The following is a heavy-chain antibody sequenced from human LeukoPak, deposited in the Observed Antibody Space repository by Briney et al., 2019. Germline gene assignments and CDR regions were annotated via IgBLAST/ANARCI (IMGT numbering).Heavy chain of an antibody. J-gene: IGHJ6*02. CDR2: IYSGGST. V-gene: IGHV3-53*01. Sequence: GGSLRLSCAASGFTVSSNYMSWVRQAPGKGLEWVSVIYSGGSTYYADSVKGRFTISRDNSKNTLYLQMNSLRAEDTAVYYCARDGSSGSNVGDYYYYYGMDVWGQGTTVTVSS. D-gene: IGHD6-19*01. CDR3: ARDGSSGSNVGDYYYYYGMDV. CDR1: GFTVSSNY.